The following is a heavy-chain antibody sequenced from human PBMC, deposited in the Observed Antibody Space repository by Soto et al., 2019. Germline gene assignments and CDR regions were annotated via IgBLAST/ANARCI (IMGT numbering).Heavy chain of an antibody. V-gene: IGHV4-31*03. CDR1: GGSISSGGYY. D-gene: IGHD2-21*02. CDR2: IYYSGST. Sequence: QVQLQESGPGLVKPSQTLSLTCTVPGGSISSGGYYWSWIRQHPGKGLEWIGYIYYSGSTYYNPALKSRVTISVDTSKNQFALKLSSVTAADTAVYYCASRYCGGDCKSWFDPWGQGTLVTVSS. CDR3: ASRYCGGDCKSWFDP. J-gene: IGHJ5*02.